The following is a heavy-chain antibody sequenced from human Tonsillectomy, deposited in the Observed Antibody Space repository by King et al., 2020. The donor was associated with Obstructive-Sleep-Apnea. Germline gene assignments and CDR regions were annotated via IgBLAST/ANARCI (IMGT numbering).Heavy chain of an antibody. D-gene: IGHD3-10*01. CDR2: MNPNSGST. CDR1: GYTFTSYD. CDR3: ARGGLYGSGSYYSYYYYGMDV. J-gene: IGHJ6*02. V-gene: IGHV1-8*01. Sequence: VQLVESGAEVKKPGASVKVSCKASGYTFTSYDINWVRQATGQGLEWMGWMNPNSGSTGYAQKCQGRVTMTRNTSISTAYMELTSLGTEDTAVYYGARGGLYGSGSYYSYYYYGMDVWGQGTTVTVSS.